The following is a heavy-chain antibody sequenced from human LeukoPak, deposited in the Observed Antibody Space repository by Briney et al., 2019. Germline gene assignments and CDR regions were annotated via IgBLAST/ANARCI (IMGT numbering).Heavy chain of an antibody. Sequence: GASVKVSCKASGYTFTDYYIHWVRQAPGQGLEWMGWISPNSGGTNYAQKFQGRVTMTRDTSISTAYMELSSLRSDDTAVYYCARGGYYDIFPMDVWGQGTTVTVSS. V-gene: IGHV1-2*02. J-gene: IGHJ6*02. CDR3: ARGGYYDIFPMDV. D-gene: IGHD3-9*01. CDR1: GYTFTDYY. CDR2: ISPNSGGT.